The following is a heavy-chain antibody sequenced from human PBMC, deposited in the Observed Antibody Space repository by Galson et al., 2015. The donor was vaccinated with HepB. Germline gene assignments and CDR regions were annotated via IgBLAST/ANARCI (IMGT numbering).Heavy chain of an antibody. Sequence: SLRLSCAASGFTFSSHRMHWVCQAPGKGLVWVSRISSDGSSTSYADSVKGRFTISRDNAKNTLYLEMNSLRAEDTAVYYCGRVIRFPGIGVDCWGQGVLVTVSS. CDR3: GRVIRFPGIGVDC. CDR2: ISSDGSST. V-gene: IGHV3-74*01. J-gene: IGHJ4*02. D-gene: IGHD3-10*01. CDR1: GFTFSSHR.